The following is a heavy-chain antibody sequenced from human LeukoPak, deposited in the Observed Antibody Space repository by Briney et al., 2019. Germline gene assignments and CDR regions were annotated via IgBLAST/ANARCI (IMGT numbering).Heavy chain of an antibody. CDR1: GFTFSSYG. CDR2: IRYDGSNK. V-gene: IGHV3-30*02. J-gene: IGHJ1*01. Sequence: GGSLRLSCAASGFTFSSYGMHWVRQAPGKGLEWVAFIRYDGSNKYYADSVKGRFTISRDNSKNTLYLQMNSLRAEDTAVYYCASGQQQVGREEFQHWGQGTLVTVSS. D-gene: IGHD6-13*01. CDR3: ASGQQQVGREEFQH.